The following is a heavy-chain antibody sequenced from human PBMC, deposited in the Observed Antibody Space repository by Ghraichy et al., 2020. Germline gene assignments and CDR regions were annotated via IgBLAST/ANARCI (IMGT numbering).Heavy chain of an antibody. CDR3: ARDAILTPGKNLFDP. J-gene: IGHJ5*02. CDR1: GFTFSGYW. Sequence: GGSLRLSCAASGFTFSGYWMTWLRQAPGEGLEWVANINQDEDGSDKYYADSVKGRFTISRDNAKKSLYLQMNSLRAEDTAVYYCARDAILTPGKNLFDPWGQGTPVTVSS. V-gene: IGHV3-7*04. CDR2: INQDEDGSDK. D-gene: IGHD2-8*01.